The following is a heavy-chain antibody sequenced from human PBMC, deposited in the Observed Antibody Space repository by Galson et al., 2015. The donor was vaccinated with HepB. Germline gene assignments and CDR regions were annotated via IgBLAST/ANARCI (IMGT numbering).Heavy chain of an antibody. Sequence: SLRLSCAASGFTFNTYAMTWVRQAPGKGLEWVSTISGSGGSTYYADSVKGRFTISRDNSNNTLYLQMNSLRAEDTAVYHCAARFCSSTSCSNHFEWWGQGTLVTVSS. CDR2: ISGSGGST. D-gene: IGHD2-2*01. CDR1: GFTFNTYA. CDR3: AARFCSSTSCSNHFEW. J-gene: IGHJ4*02. V-gene: IGHV3-23*01.